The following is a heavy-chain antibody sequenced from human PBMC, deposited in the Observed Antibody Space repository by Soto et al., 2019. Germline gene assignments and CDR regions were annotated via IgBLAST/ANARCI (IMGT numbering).Heavy chain of an antibody. CDR3: ARGGYYYDSSAYYRPFDY. J-gene: IGHJ4*02. V-gene: IGHV1-8*01. D-gene: IGHD3-22*01. CDR1: GYTFTSYD. Sequence: ASVQVSCKASGYTFTSYDINWVRQATGQGLEWMGWMNPNSGNTGYAQKFQGRVTMTRRTSISTAYMELSSLRSEDTAVYYCARGGYYYDSSAYYRPFDYWGQGTPVTVSS. CDR2: MNPNSGNT.